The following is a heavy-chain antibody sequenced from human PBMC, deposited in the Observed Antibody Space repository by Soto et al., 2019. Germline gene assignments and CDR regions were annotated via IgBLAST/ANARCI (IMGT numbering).Heavy chain of an antibody. D-gene: IGHD2-8*01. V-gene: IGHV4-61*01. CDR1: GGSVSSGSYY. Sequence: PSETLSLTCTVSGGSVSSGSYYWIWIRQPPGKGRECIGYIYYSGSTNYNPSLKSLVTISVDTSKTQFSLKLSSVTAADTAVYYCARGIGYCTNCVCFRFDPWGQGTLVTVSS. CDR3: ARGIGYCTNCVCFRFDP. J-gene: IGHJ5*02. CDR2: IYYSGST.